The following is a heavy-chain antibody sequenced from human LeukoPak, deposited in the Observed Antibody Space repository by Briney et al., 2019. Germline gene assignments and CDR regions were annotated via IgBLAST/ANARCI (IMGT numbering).Heavy chain of an antibody. V-gene: IGHV3-7*01. CDR2: ITQDGSEK. CDR1: GFTFSSYW. CDR3: AREMEDLVATFDY. D-gene: IGHD5-12*01. J-gene: IGHJ4*01. Sequence: PGGSLRLSCAASGFTFSSYWMSWVRQAPGKGLEWVANITQDGSEKYYVDSVKGRFTISRDNAKNSLYLQMNSLRAEDTAVYYRAREMEDLVATFDYWGQGTLVTVYS.